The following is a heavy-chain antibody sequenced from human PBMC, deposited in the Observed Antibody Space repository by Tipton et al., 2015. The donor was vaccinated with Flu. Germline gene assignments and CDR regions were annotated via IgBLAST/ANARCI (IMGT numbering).Heavy chain of an antibody. Sequence: QVQLVQSGAELKKPGASVKVSCKASGYIFTGYYIHWVRQAPGQGLEWMGRINPNSGGTNYAQRFQGRVTMTRDRSTNTAHMELSSLRSDDTAVYFCARDRVDSTSWLNSYGMAVWGQGPTVIVSS. V-gene: IGHV1-2*06. CDR1: GYIFTGYY. CDR2: INPNSGGT. J-gene: IGHJ6*02. D-gene: IGHD6-13*01. CDR3: ARDRVDSTSWLNSYGMAV.